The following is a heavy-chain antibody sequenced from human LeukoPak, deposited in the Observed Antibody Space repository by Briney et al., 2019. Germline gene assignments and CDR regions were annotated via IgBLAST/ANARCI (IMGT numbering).Heavy chain of an antibody. CDR2: IIPILGIA. CDR3: ARVYCSSTSCYAGGYYYYMDV. Sequence: SVKVSCKASGGTFSSYTISWVRQAPGQGLEWMGRIIPILGIANYAQKFQGRVTITADKSTSTAYMELSSLRSEDTAVYYCARVYCSSTSCYAGGYYYYMDVWGKGTTVTVSS. D-gene: IGHD2-2*01. J-gene: IGHJ6*03. CDR1: GGTFSSYT. V-gene: IGHV1-69*02.